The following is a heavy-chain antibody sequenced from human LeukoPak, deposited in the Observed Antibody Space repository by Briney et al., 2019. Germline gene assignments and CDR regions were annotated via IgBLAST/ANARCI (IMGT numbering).Heavy chain of an antibody. Sequence: GGSLGLSCAASGFTLSDYGMHWVRQAPGKGLEWVAFIRYDGSDKYYADSVRGRFTISRDNSKNTLYLQMNSLRVEDTAVYYCAKDRLVPGSVLDYWGQGTLVTVSS. CDR2: IRYDGSDK. CDR3: AKDRLVPGSVLDY. V-gene: IGHV3-30*02. J-gene: IGHJ4*02. D-gene: IGHD6-19*01. CDR1: GFTLSDYG.